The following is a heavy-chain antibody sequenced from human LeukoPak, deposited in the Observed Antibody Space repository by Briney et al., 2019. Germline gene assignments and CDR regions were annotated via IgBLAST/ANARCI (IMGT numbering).Heavy chain of an antibody. Sequence: SETLSLTCTVSDGSIYTYYWSWIRQPPGKGLEWIGYVFYSGSTNYNPSLKSRVTISVDTSKNQFSLKLSSVTAADTAVYYCARNYPLQLWFDYWGQGTLVTVSS. D-gene: IGHD5-18*01. CDR1: DGSIYTYY. V-gene: IGHV4-59*08. CDR3: ARNYPLQLWFDY. CDR2: VFYSGST. J-gene: IGHJ4*02.